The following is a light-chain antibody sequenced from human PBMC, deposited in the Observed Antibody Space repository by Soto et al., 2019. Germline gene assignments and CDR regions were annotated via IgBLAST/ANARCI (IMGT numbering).Light chain of an antibody. Sequence: DIQVIQSPSSLSASVGERVTITCRASLRISKYLNWYQQKPGKAPTLLIYGASTFESGVPSRFSGTGSGTDFTLIISSLQPEYSANYYCQQSHSTPLTFGGGTKLAI. CDR2: GAS. V-gene: IGKV1-39*01. CDR3: QQSHSTPLT. CDR1: LRISKY. J-gene: IGKJ4*01.